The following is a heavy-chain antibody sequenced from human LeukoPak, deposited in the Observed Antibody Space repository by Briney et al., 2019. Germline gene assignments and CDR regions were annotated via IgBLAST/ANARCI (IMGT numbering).Heavy chain of an antibody. V-gene: IGHV5-51*01. D-gene: IGHD6-19*01. J-gene: IGHJ4*02. Sequence: GESLKISCKGSGYSFTSYWIGWVRQTPGKGLEWMGIIYPGDSDTRYSPSFQGQVTISADKSISTAYLQWSSLKASDTAMYYCARLLETSIAVAESLYYFDYWGQGTLVTVSS. CDR2: IYPGDSDT. CDR1: GYSFTSYW. CDR3: ARLLETSIAVAESLYYFDY.